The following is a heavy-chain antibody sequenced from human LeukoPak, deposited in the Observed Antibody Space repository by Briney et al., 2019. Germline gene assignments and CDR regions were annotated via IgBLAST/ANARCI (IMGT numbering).Heavy chain of an antibody. Sequence: PGGSLRLSCAASGFTFSSYAMSWVRQAPGKGLEWVSAISGSGGSTYYADSVKGRFTISRDNAENSLCLQMNSLRVEDTAVYYCAREGRFCSGGSCSNWFDPWGQGTLVTVSS. V-gene: IGHV3-23*01. D-gene: IGHD2-15*01. CDR3: AREGRFCSGGSCSNWFDP. CDR2: ISGSGGST. CDR1: GFTFSSYA. J-gene: IGHJ5*02.